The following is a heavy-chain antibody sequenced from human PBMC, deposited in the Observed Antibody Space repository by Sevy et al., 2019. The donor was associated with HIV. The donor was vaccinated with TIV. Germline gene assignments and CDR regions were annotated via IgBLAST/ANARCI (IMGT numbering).Heavy chain of an antibody. Sequence: GGSLRLSCAASGFTFSSYEMNWVRQAPGKGLEWVSYISSSGSTIYYADSVKGRFTISRDNAKNSLYLQMNSLRAEDTAVYYFARDSWGEPRAAAFDYWGQGTLVTVSS. CDR3: ARDSWGEPRAAAFDY. J-gene: IGHJ4*02. CDR1: GFTFSSYE. CDR2: ISSSGSTI. V-gene: IGHV3-48*03. D-gene: IGHD2-2*01.